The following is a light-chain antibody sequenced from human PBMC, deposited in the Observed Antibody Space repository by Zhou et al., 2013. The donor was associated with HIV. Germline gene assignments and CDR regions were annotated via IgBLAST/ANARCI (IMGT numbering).Light chain of an antibody. V-gene: IGKV2-28*01. CDR3: KQALQSWT. CDR2: LGA. CDR1: QSLLHSNGYNY. Sequence: DIVMTQSPLSLSATPGEPASISCRSSQSLLHSNGYNYLHWYLQKPGQSPQLLIYLGANRASGVPDRFSGSGSGTDFTLKISRVEAEDVGVYYCKQALQSWTFGQGTKLEIK. J-gene: IGKJ2*01.